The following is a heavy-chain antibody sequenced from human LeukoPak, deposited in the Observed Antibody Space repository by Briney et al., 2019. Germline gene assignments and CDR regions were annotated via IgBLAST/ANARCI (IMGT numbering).Heavy chain of an antibody. Sequence: GGSLRLSCAASGFSFTTYGLHWVRHTPGKGLEWVAFIRFDGSKDYYADSVQGRFTISRDNSKNVLHLQMNSLRLEDTAVYYCARGENLDYWGQGTLVTVSS. D-gene: IGHD3-16*01. V-gene: IGHV3-30*02. CDR1: GFSFTTYG. J-gene: IGHJ4*02. CDR2: IRFDGSKD. CDR3: ARGENLDY.